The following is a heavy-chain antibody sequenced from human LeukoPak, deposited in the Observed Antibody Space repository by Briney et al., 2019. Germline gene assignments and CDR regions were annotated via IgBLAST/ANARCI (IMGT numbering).Heavy chain of an antibody. V-gene: IGHV4-39*01. Sequence: SETLSLTCTVSGGSISSSSYYWGWIRQPPGKGLEWIGSIYYSGSTYYNPSLKSRVTISVDTSKNQFSLKLSSVTAADTAVYYCARGHWVITYCFDYWGQGTLVTVSS. CDR3: ARGHWVITYCFDY. CDR2: IYYSGST. D-gene: IGHD3-22*01. CDR1: GGSISSSSYY. J-gene: IGHJ4*02.